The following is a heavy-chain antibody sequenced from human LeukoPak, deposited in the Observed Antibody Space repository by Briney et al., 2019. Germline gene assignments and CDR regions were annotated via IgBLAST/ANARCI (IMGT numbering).Heavy chain of an antibody. Sequence: GGSLRLSCAASGFTFSRNSMNWVRQAPGKGLEWVSSISTSSSYRYYADSVKGRFTISRDNAKNSLYLQMNSLRAGDTAVYYCARDLSRSFSMIRGLIQHREFDFWGRGTLVTVSS. V-gene: IGHV3-21*01. J-gene: IGHJ4*02. D-gene: IGHD3-10*01. CDR1: GFTFSRNS. CDR2: ISTSSSYR. CDR3: ARDLSRSFSMIRGLIQHREFDF.